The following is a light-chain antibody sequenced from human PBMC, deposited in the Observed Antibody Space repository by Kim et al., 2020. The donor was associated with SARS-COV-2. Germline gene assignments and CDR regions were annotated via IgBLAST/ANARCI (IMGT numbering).Light chain of an antibody. CDR1: SSDVGTYNY. CDR3: SSYATSRSYV. CDR2: DVH. V-gene: IGLV2-14*03. J-gene: IGLJ1*01. Sequence: GQSITISCTGTSSDVGTYNYVSWYQQYPGKAPKLMIYDVHKRPSGISNRFSGSKSGNTASLTISGLQAEDEADYYCSSYATSRSYVFGTGTKVTVL.